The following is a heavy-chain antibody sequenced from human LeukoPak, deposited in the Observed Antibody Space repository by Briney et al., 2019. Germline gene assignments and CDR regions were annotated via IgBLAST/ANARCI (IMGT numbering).Heavy chain of an antibody. J-gene: IGHJ4*02. Sequence: PSETLSLTCTVSGDSISSSNYFWGWIRQPPGKGLEWIGSIYYSGSTYYNPSLKSRVTISVDTSKNQFSLKLSSVTAADTAVYYCARFSPPWIQLSWEERPFDYWGQGTLVTVSS. V-gene: IGHV4-39*07. CDR1: GDSISSSNYF. D-gene: IGHD5-18*01. CDR2: IYYSGST. CDR3: ARFSPPWIQLSWEERPFDY.